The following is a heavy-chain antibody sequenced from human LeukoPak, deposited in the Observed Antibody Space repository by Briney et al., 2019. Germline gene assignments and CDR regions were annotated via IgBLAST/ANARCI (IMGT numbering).Heavy chain of an antibody. CDR3: VRLYDDYTNGHFDS. V-gene: IGHV3-21*01. D-gene: IGHD4-11*01. J-gene: IGHJ4*02. CDR2: IGGSGTRT. Sequence: GGSLRLSCSASGFTFTTYGMNWVRQAPGKGLEWVSGIGGSGTRTYYADSVKGRFTISRDNAKNSLYLQLNSLRAEDTAVYYCVRLYDDYTNGHFDSWGQGTLVTVSS. CDR1: GFTFTTYG.